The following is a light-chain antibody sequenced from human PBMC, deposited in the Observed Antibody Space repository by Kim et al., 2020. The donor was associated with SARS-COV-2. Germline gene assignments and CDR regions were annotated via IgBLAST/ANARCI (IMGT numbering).Light chain of an antibody. CDR2: WAS. J-gene: IGKJ2*01. Sequence: DIVMTQSPASLAVSLGERATINCKSSQSVFYSSNNKNYLAWYQQKAGQPPKLLIYWASTRESGVPDRFSGSGSGTDFTLTISGLQAEDVATYYCQQYYSTPYTFGQGTKLEI. CDR3: QQYYSTPYT. CDR1: QSVFYSSNNKNY. V-gene: IGKV4-1*01.